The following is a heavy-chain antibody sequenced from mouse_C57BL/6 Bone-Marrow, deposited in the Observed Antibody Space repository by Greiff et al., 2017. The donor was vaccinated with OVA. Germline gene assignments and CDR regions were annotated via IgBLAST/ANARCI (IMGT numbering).Heavy chain of an antibody. V-gene: IGHV1-63*01. J-gene: IGHJ2*01. CDR1: GYTFTNYW. CDR3: ARWHYYGSSYLDY. Sequence: VHVKQSGAELVRPGTSVKMSCKASGYTFTNYWIGWAKQRPGHGLEWIGDIYPGGGYTNYNEKFKGKATLTVDKSSSTAYMQFSSLTSEDSAIDYCARWHYYGSSYLDYWGQGTTLTVSS. D-gene: IGHD1-1*01. CDR2: IYPGGGYT.